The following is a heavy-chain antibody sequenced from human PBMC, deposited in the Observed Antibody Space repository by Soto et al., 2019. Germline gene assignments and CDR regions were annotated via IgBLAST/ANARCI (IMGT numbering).Heavy chain of an antibody. CDR1: GASISYGGFS. Sequence: PSETLSLTCTVSGASISYGGFSWSWIRQSPGKGLEWIGYISHLESTYFHPSFKSRLTMSIDRTRNQFSLKLSSVTDADMAVYYCARGGGYDSFDYWGKGVLVTVSS. J-gene: IGHJ4*02. D-gene: IGHD5-12*01. V-gene: IGHV4-30-2*06. CDR2: ISHLEST. CDR3: ARGGGYDSFDY.